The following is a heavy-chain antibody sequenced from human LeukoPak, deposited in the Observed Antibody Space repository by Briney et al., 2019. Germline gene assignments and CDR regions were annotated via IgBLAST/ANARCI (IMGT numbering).Heavy chain of an antibody. J-gene: IGHJ5*02. CDR1: GGSISSGSYH. V-gene: IGHV4-61*02. Sequence: SETLSLTCTVSGGSISSGSYHWSWIRQPAGKGLEWIGRIYTSGSTNYNPSLKSRVTVSIDTSKNQFSLNLSSVTAADTAVYYCARDRGWFDPWGQGTLVTVSS. CDR3: ARDRGWFDP. CDR2: IYTSGST.